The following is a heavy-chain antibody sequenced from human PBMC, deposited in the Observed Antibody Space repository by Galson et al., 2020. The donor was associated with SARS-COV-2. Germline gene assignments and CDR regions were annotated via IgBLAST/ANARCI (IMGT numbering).Heavy chain of an antibody. CDR1: GFTFSSYA. J-gene: IGHJ4*02. V-gene: IGHV3-30*04. Sequence: GESLKISCAASGFTFSSYAMHWVRQAPGKGLEWVAVISYDGSNKYYADSVKGRFTISRDNSKNTLYLQMNSLRAEDTAVYYCARYRDYDILTGYFDYWGQGTLVTVSS. CDR2: ISYDGSNK. D-gene: IGHD3-9*01. CDR3: ARYRDYDILTGYFDY.